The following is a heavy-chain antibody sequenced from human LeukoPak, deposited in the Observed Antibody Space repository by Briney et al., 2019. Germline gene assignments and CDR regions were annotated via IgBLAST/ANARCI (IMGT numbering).Heavy chain of an antibody. D-gene: IGHD5-18*01. J-gene: IGHJ4*02. CDR3: ARFFEKSDTAMATPLDY. CDR2: ISAYNGNT. V-gene: IGHV1-18*04. CDR1: GYTFTSYG. Sequence: ASVKVSCTASGYTFTSYGISWVRQAPGQGLEWMGWISAYNGNTNYAQKLQGRVTMTTDTSTSTAYMELRSLRSDDTAVYYCARFFEKSDTAMATPLDYWGQGTLVTVSS.